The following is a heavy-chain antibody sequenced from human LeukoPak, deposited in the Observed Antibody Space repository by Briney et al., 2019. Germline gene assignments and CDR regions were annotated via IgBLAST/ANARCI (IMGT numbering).Heavy chain of an antibody. CDR1: GGSFSGYY. CDR2: INHSGST. V-gene: IGHV4-34*01. D-gene: IGHD6-19*01. CDR3: ARYSGDNHFDY. J-gene: IGHJ4*02. Sequence: SETLSLTCAVYGGSFSGYYWSWIRQPPGKGLEWIGEINHSGSTNYNPSLKSRVTISVDTSKNQFSLKLSSVTAADTAVYYCARYSGDNHFDYWGQGTLVTVSS.